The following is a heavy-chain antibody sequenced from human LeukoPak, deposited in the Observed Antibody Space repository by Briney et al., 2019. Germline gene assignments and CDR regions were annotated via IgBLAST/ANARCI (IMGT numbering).Heavy chain of an antibody. D-gene: IGHD3-3*01. CDR1: GGSISSSSYY. CDR3: ARVRWEYFDY. CDR2: IYYSGST. V-gene: IGHV4-39*07. J-gene: IGHJ4*02. Sequence: PSETLSLTCTVSGGSISSSSYYWGWIRQPPGKGLEWIGSIYYSGSTNYNPSLKSRVTISVDTSKNQFSLKLSSVTAADTAVYYCARVRWEYFDYWGQGTLVTVSS.